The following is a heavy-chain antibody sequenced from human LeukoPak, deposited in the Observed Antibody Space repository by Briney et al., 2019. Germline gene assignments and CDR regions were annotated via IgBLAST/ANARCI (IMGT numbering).Heavy chain of an antibody. J-gene: IGHJ6*02. V-gene: IGHV1-18*01. CDR3: ARDYNDYGDYTVYGMDV. Sequence: ASVKVSCKASGGTFSSYAISWVRQAPGQGLEWMGWISAYNGNTNYAQKLQGRVTMTTDTSTSTAYMELRSLRSDDTAVYYCARDYNDYGDYTVYGMDVWGQGTTVTVSS. D-gene: IGHD4-17*01. CDR1: GGTFSSYA. CDR2: ISAYNGNT.